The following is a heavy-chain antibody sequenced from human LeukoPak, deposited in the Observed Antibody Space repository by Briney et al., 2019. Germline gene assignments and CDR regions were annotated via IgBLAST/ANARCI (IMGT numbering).Heavy chain of an antibody. CDR2: TRNKANSYTT. V-gene: IGHV3-72*01. J-gene: IGHJ4*02. CDR1: GFTFSDHD. CDR3: VTGNRFDF. D-gene: IGHD1-20*01. Sequence: GGSLRLACAASGFTFSDHDMDWVRQAPGKGLEWVGRTRNKANSYTTEYAASVKGRFTISRHDSKNSLYLQMNSLKTEDTAVYHCVTGNRFDFWGQGTLVTVSS.